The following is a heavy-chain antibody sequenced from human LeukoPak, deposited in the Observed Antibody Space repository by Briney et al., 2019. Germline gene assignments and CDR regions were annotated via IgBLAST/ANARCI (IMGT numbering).Heavy chain of an antibody. Sequence: SVKVSCKASGGTFSSYAISWVRQAPGQGLEWMGRIIPIFGIANSAQKFQGRVTITADKSTSTAYMELSSLRSEDTAVYYCARERGEQLWNSFDPWGQGTLVTVSS. CDR1: GGTFSSYA. D-gene: IGHD5-18*01. V-gene: IGHV1-69*04. J-gene: IGHJ5*02. CDR2: IIPIFGIA. CDR3: ARERGEQLWNSFDP.